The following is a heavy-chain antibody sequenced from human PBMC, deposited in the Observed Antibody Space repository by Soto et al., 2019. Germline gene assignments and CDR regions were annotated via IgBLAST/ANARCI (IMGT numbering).Heavy chain of an antibody. D-gene: IGHD3-10*01. CDR1: GGSVSSGNYY. CDR3: ARDSTGTTFHDCYGRGV. CDR2: IYYSGST. Sequence: QVQLQESGPGLVKPSETLSLTCTVSGGSVSSGNYYWSWIRQPPGKGLEWIGYIYYSGSTNFNPSLLRRVPLAVDKTKTKLSLEPGPVAAADTAGYYCARDSTGTTFHDCYGRGVWGQGTTGTVSS. J-gene: IGHJ6*02. V-gene: IGHV4-61*01.